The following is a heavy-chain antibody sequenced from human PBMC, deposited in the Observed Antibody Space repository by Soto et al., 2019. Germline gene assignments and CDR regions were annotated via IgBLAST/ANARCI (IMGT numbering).Heavy chain of an antibody. J-gene: IGHJ4*02. CDR1: GFTFNSYS. V-gene: IGHV3-48*02. D-gene: IGHD4-4*01. Sequence: GGSLRLSCAAPGFTFNSYSMNWVRQAPGKGLEWVSYISSSSITIYYADSVRGRFTISRDNAKNSLYLQMNSLRDEDSAVYYCARDEGGINTNFQGFDCWGQGTVVTVSS. CDR2: ISSSSITI. CDR3: ARDEGGINTNFQGFDC.